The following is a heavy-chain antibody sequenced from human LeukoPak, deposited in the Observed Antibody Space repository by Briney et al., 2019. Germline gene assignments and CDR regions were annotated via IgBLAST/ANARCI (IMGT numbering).Heavy chain of an antibody. CDR3: AREAYSNLGDGGAWFDS. Sequence: PGGSLRLSCAASGFTFSSYGMHWVRQAPGKGLEWVAVIWYDGSNKYYADSVKGRFTISRDNSKNTLYLQMNSLRAEATAVYYCAREAYSNLGDGGAWFDSWGQGTLVTVSS. J-gene: IGHJ5*01. CDR2: IWYDGSNK. CDR1: GFTFSSYG. V-gene: IGHV3-33*01. D-gene: IGHD3-16*01.